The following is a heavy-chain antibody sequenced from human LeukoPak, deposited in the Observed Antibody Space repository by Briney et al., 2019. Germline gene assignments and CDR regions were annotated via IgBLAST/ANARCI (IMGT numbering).Heavy chain of an antibody. Sequence: APVKVSCKASGYTFTGYYMHWVRQAPGQGLEWMGWINPNSGGTNYAQKFQGRVTMTRDTSISTAYMELSRLRSEDTAVYYCARTGRGGYSWSYYMDVWGKGTTVTVSS. CDR3: ARTGRGGYSWSYYMDV. CDR2: INPNSGGT. V-gene: IGHV1-2*02. CDR1: GYTFTGYY. D-gene: IGHD5-18*01. J-gene: IGHJ6*03.